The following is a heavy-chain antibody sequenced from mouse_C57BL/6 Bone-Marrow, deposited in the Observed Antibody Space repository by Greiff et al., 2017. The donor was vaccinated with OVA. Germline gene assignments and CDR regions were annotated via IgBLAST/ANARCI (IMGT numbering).Heavy chain of an antibody. CDR1: GYTFTDYY. Sequence: VQLQQSGPELVKPGASVKISCKASGYTFTDYYMNWVKQSHGKSLEWIGDINPNNGGTSYNQKFKGKATLTVDKSSSTAYMELRSLTSEDSAVYYCARGGYDGYYEAWFAYWGQGTLVTVSA. D-gene: IGHD2-3*01. CDR3: ARGGYDGYYEAWFAY. J-gene: IGHJ3*01. V-gene: IGHV1-26*01. CDR2: INPNNGGT.